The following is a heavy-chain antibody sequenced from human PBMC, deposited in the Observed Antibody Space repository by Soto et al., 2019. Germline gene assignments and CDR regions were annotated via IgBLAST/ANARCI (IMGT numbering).Heavy chain of an antibody. CDR3: ARGGGNEPRPVDY. CDR2: ISAYNGNT. Sequence: QVQLVQSGAEVKKPGASVKVSCKASGYTFNSYGISWVRQAPGQGLEWMGWISAYNGNTNYVQKVQGRVTMTIGTYKSTAYMELSSLIYDDTAVYYCARGGGNEPRPVDYWGQGTLVTVSS. D-gene: IGHD5-12*01. J-gene: IGHJ4*02. V-gene: IGHV1-18*01. CDR1: GYTFNSYG.